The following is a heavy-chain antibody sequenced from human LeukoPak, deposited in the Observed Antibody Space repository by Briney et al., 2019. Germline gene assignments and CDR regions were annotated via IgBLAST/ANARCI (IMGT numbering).Heavy chain of an antibody. J-gene: IGHJ4*02. D-gene: IGHD3-10*02. CDR3: AKSRVRGVYYFDY. V-gene: IGHV3-20*04. CDR1: GFTFDDYG. Sequence: PGGSLRLSCAASGFTFDDYGMSWVRQAPGKGLEWVSGINWNGGSTGYADSVKGRFTISRDSSKNTLYLQMNSLRAEDSAVYYCAKSRVRGVYYFDYWGQGTLVTVSS. CDR2: INWNGGST.